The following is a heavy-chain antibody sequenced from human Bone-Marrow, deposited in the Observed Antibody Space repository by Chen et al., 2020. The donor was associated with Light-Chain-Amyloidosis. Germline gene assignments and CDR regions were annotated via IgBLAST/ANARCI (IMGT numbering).Heavy chain of an antibody. V-gene: IGHV1-2*02. Sequence: QVQLVQSGAEVKKPGASVKVSCKASGYTFTGYYMHWVRQAPGQGLEWMGWINPNSGGTNYAQKLQGRVTMTRDTSISTAYMELSRLRSDDTAVYYCARSTRRTAVHDAFDIWGQGTMVTVSS. CDR3: ARSTRRTAVHDAFDI. J-gene: IGHJ3*02. CDR1: GYTFTGYY. D-gene: IGHD6-19*01. CDR2: INPNSGGT.